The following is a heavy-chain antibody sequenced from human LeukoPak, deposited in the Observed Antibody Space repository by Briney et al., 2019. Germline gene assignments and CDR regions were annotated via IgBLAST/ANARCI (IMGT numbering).Heavy chain of an antibody. CDR3: ARTRQYSSSWYCWFDP. CDR1: GYTFTSYG. D-gene: IGHD6-13*01. CDR2: ISAYNGNT. J-gene: IGHJ5*02. Sequence: GASVKVSCTASGYTFTSYGISWVRQTPGQGLEWMGWISAYNGNTNYAQKLQGRVTMTTDTSTSTAYMELRSLRSDDTAVYYCARTRQYSSSWYCWFDPWGQGARGTVSS. V-gene: IGHV1-18*01.